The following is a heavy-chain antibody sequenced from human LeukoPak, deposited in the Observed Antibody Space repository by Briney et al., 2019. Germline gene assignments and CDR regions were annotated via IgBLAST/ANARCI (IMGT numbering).Heavy chain of an antibody. Sequence: PGGSLRLSCAASGFTFDDYAMHWVRHAPGKGLEWVSGISWNSGSIGYADSVKGRFTISRDNAKNSLYLQTNSLRAEDTALYYCAKAVSSSERRTYFDYWGQGTLVTVSS. V-gene: IGHV3-9*01. CDR3: AKAVSSSERRTYFDY. CDR2: ISWNSGSI. CDR1: GFTFDDYA. J-gene: IGHJ4*02. D-gene: IGHD6-13*01.